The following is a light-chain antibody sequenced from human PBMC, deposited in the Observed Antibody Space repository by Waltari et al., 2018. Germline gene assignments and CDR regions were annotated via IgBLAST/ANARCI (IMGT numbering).Light chain of an antibody. J-gene: IGLJ2*01. V-gene: IGLV3-10*01. Sequence: SYELTQPPSVSVSPGQTARITCSGDALPKKYAFWYQQKSGQAPVLIIYDDNKRPSGIPGRFSGPSSGTMATLTSSGAQVEDEADDYCYSTDSTGNHVVFGGGTKLTVL. CDR3: YSTDSTGNHVV. CDR1: ALPKKY. CDR2: DDN.